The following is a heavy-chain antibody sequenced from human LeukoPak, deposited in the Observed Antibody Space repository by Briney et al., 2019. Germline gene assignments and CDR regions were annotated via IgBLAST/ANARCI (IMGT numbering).Heavy chain of an antibody. Sequence: GGPLRLSCAAAGFTFSSYAMSWVRQAPGKGLEWVSAISGSGGSTYYADSVKGRFTISRDNSKNTLYLQMNSLRAEDTAVYYCAKDSYESLPFDYWGQGTLVTVSS. D-gene: IGHD3-3*01. CDR1: GFTFSSYA. J-gene: IGHJ4*02. CDR3: AKDSYESLPFDY. V-gene: IGHV3-23*01. CDR2: ISGSGGST.